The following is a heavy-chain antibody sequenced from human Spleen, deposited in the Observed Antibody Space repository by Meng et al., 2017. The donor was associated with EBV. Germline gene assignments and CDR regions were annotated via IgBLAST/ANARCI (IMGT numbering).Heavy chain of an antibody. J-gene: IGHJ4*02. D-gene: IGHD3-22*01. CDR1: GGSFSGYY. Sequence: QVQLKQGGAGLLKPSETLSLTCAVYGGSFSGYYWSWIRQPPGKGLEWIGEINHDGSTNYNPSLKSRVTISVDTSKNQFSLSLGSVTAADTAVYYCARVPPYYYASSGYLFDQWGQGTLVTVSS. V-gene: IGHV4-34*01. CDR2: INHDGST. CDR3: ARVPPYYYASSGYLFDQ.